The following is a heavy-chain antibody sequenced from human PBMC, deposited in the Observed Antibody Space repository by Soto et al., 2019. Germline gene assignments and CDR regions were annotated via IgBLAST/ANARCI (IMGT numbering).Heavy chain of an antibody. CDR3: ARTNYYGSGSYPFDP. CDR1: GGSISSYY. J-gene: IGHJ5*02. CDR2: IYYSGST. Sequence: SETLSLTCTVSGGSISSYYWSWIRQPPGKGLEWIGYIYYSGSTNYNPSLKSRVTISVDTSKNQFSLKLSSLTAADTAVYYCARTNYYGSGSYPFDPWGQGTLVTVSS. V-gene: IGHV4-59*01. D-gene: IGHD3-10*01.